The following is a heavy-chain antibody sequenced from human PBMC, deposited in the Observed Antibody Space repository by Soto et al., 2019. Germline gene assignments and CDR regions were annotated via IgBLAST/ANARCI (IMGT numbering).Heavy chain of an antibody. D-gene: IGHD6-19*01. CDR2: IFYSGPT. CDR3: ARNKVRRVAENYYYYGMDV. V-gene: IGHV4-31*03. J-gene: IGHJ6*02. CDR1: GDSITSGVHY. Sequence: SETLSLTCTVSGDSITSGVHYWSWIRQLPGKGLEWIGYIFYSGPTYYNPSLKSRVAISVDTSKNQFSLKLSSVTAADTAVYYCARNKVRRVAENYYYYGMDVWGQGTTVTVSS.